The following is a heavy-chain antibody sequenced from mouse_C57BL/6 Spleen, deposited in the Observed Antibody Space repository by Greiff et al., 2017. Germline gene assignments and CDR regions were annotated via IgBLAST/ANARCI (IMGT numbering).Heavy chain of an antibody. CDR3: VSRGGNYDY. CDR1: GYSIPSGYY. D-gene: IGHD2-1*01. J-gene: IGHJ2*01. Sequence: EVQLQQSGPGLVKPSPSLSLTCSATGYSIPSGYYWNWIRQFPGNQLEWMGYISYDGSNNYNPSLKNRISITRDTSKNQLFRKLNSVTAEDTATYCCVSRGGNYDYWGQGTTLTVSS. CDR2: ISYDGSN. V-gene: IGHV3-6*01.